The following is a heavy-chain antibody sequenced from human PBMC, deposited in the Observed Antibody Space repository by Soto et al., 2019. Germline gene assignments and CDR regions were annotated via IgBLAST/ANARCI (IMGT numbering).Heavy chain of an antibody. CDR1: GDSVSSNSAA. J-gene: IGHJ6*02. Sequence: SQTLSLTCAISGDSVSSNSAAWNWIRQSPSRGLEWLGRTYYRSKWYNDYAVSVKSRITINPDTSKNQFSLQLNSVTPEDTAVYYCAREQWVLGGYDCYGMYCWGEVTMVAFFS. CDR2: TYYRSKWYN. V-gene: IGHV6-1*01. CDR3: AREQWVLGGYDCYGMYC. D-gene: IGHD3-22*01.